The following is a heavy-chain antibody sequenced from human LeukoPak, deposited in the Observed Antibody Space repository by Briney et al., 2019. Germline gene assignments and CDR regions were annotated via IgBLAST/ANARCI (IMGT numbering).Heavy chain of an antibody. D-gene: IGHD3-22*01. CDR1: GYTFTSYG. Sequence: ASVKVSCKASGYTFTSYGISWVRQAPGQGLEWMGWISAYNGNTNYAQKLRGRVTMTTDTSTSTAYMELRSLRSDDTAVYYCARVGMEYYYDSSGYLDPWGQGTLVTVSS. CDR3: ARVGMEYYYDSSGYLDP. J-gene: IGHJ5*02. V-gene: IGHV1-18*01. CDR2: ISAYNGNT.